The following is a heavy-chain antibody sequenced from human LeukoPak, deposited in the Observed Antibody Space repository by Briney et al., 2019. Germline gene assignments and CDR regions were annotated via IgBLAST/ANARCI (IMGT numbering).Heavy chain of an antibody. CDR2: IYYSGST. CDR1: GGSISSYY. D-gene: IGHD6-6*01. V-gene: IGHV4-59*01. CDR3: ARPLTAARQSHDVFDI. J-gene: IGHJ3*02. Sequence: SETLSLTCTVSGGSISSYYWNWIRQPPGKGLEWIGYIYYSGSTKYNPSLKSRVTISVDTSKNQFSLKLSSVTAADTAVYYCARPLTAARQSHDVFDIWGQGTMVTVSS.